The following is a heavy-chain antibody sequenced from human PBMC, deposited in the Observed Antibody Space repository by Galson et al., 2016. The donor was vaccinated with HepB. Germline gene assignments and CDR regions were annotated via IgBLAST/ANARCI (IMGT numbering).Heavy chain of an antibody. Sequence: SLRLSCAASGFTFSTFAMSWVRQAPGKGLEWVSAVSGSGAYSYYADSVKGRFAISRDNSKNTVYLQMNSLRAEDTAVYYCAKVLPVVGTRSTQYYFDYWGQGTLVTVSS. D-gene: IGHD1-26*01. CDR1: GFTFSTFA. CDR3: AKVLPVVGTRSTQYYFDY. V-gene: IGHV3-23*01. CDR2: VSGSGAYS. J-gene: IGHJ4*02.